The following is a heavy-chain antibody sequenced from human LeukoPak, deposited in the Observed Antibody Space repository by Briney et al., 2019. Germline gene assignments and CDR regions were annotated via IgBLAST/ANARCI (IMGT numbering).Heavy chain of an antibody. Sequence: IGFADSVNGPFTISRDNAKNSLYLQMNSLRPEHTALYYCATAYYYGSGSYYHPDYYYGMDVWGQGTTVTVSS. V-gene: IGHV3-9*01. D-gene: IGHD3-10*01. CDR2: I. CDR3: ATAYYYGSGSYYHPDYYYGMDV. J-gene: IGHJ6*02.